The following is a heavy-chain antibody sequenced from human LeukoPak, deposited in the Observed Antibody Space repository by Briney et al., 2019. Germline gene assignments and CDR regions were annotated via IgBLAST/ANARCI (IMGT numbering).Heavy chain of an antibody. D-gene: IGHD2-2*01. CDR3: AREEYAESHAEYFQY. V-gene: IGHV3-30-3*01. CDR1: GFIFSSYA. Sequence: GRSLRLSCAASGFIFSSYAMHWVRQAPGKGLEWVAVISYDGSNEYYADSVKGRFTISRDNSKNTLYLQMNSLRAEDTAVYYCAREEYAESHAEYFQYWGQGTLVTVSS. CDR2: ISYDGSNE. J-gene: IGHJ1*01.